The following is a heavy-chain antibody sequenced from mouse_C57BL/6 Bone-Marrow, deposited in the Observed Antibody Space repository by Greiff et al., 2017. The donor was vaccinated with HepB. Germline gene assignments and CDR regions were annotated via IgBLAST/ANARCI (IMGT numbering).Heavy chain of an antibody. CDR3: ARYETTVVDWYFDV. V-gene: IGHV1-59*01. Sequence: QVQLKQPGAELVRPGTSVKLSCKASGYTFTSYWMHWVKQRPGQGLEWIGVIDPSDSYTNYNQKFKGKATLTVDTSSSTAYMQLSSLTSEDSAVYYCARYETTVVDWYFDVWGTGTTVTVSS. CDR2: IDPSDSYT. D-gene: IGHD1-1*01. CDR1: GYTFTSYW. J-gene: IGHJ1*03.